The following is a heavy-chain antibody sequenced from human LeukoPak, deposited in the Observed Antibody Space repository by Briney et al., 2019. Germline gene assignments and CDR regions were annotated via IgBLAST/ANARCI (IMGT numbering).Heavy chain of an antibody. V-gene: IGHV5-51*01. CDR2: IFPGDSDT. J-gene: IGHJ4*02. D-gene: IGHD2-15*01. CDR1: TYTFTSHW. CDR3: VRLSGRSNFDS. Sequence: GESLKISCNGSTYTFTSHWIGWVRQMPVKGLEWMGIIFPGDSDTAYSPSFRGQVTISADQSINTAYLQWNSLKTSDTAIYYCVRLSGRSNFDSWGQGTRVTVSS.